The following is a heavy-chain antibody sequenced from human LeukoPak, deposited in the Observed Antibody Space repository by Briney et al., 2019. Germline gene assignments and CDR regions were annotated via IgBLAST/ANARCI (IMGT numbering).Heavy chain of an antibody. CDR2: ISTYNGNT. D-gene: IGHD3-10*01. CDR3: ARDGGPSMVRGVPYYYMDV. CDR1: GYTFTSYG. V-gene: IGHV1-18*01. Sequence: ASVKVSCKASGYTFTSYGIGWVRQAPGQGLEWMGWISTYNGNTNYAQKFQGRVTMTTDTSTSTAYLYLRSLRSDDTAVYYCARDGGPSMVRGVPYYYMDVWGKGTTVTVSS. J-gene: IGHJ6*03.